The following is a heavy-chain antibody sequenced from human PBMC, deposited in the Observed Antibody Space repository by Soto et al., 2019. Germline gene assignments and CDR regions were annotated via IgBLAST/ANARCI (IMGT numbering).Heavy chain of an antibody. CDR1: GGSISSGGYY. CDR2: IYYSGST. V-gene: IGHV4-31*03. CDR3: ARDRGDGYYFDY. J-gene: IGHJ4*02. D-gene: IGHD2-21*01. Sequence: SETLSLTCTVSGGSISSGGYYWSWIRQHPGKGLEWIGYIYYSGSTYYNPSLKSRVTISVDTSKNQFSLKLSSVTAADTAVYYWARDRGDGYYFDYWGQETLVTAPQ.